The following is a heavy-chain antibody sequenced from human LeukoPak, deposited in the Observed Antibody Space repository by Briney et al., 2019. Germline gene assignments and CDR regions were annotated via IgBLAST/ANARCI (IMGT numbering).Heavy chain of an antibody. CDR2: IYYSGST. J-gene: IGHJ6*02. Sequence: PSETLSLTCTVSGGSISSYYWSWIRQPPGKGLEWIGYIYYSGSTNYNPSLKSRVTISVDTSKNQFSLKLSSVTAADTAVYYCARGRRSGSYYYYYYYGMDVWGQGTTVTVSS. CDR1: GGSISSYY. D-gene: IGHD1-26*01. CDR3: ARGRRSGSYYYYYYYGMDV. V-gene: IGHV4-59*01.